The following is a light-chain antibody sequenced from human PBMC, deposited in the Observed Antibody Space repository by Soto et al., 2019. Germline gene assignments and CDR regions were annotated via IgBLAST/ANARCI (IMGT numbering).Light chain of an antibody. CDR3: QQSYSTPWS. CDR1: QSISSY. J-gene: IGKJ1*01. Sequence: DIQMTQSPSSLSASVGDRVTITCRASQSISSYLNWYQQKPGKAPTLLIYAASSLQSVVPSRFSGCGSGTDFTLTISSQQHEDFSTYYCQQSYSTPWSFGQGTKVEIK. V-gene: IGKV1-39*01. CDR2: AAS.